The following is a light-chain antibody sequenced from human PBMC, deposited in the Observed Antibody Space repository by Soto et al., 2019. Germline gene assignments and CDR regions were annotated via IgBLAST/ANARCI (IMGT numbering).Light chain of an antibody. Sequence: EIVLTQSPGTLSLSPGERATLSCRASQSVGSTFLAWYQQKPGQAPRLLIYGVSTRATGIPDRFSGSWSGTDFTLSISRLEPEDFAVYYCQQFGDSRLTFGGGTKVEI. CDR1: QSVGSTF. V-gene: IGKV3-20*01. J-gene: IGKJ4*01. CDR2: GVS. CDR3: QQFGDSRLT.